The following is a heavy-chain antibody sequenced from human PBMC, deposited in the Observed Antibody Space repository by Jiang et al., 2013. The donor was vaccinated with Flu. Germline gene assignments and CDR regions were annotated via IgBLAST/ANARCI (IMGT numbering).Heavy chain of an antibody. CDR3: ARSSSTVVFIFDLG. J-gene: IGHJ2*01. D-gene: IGHD6-13*01. V-gene: IGHV5-51*01. Sequence: GAEVKKPGEFLKISCQVSGYRFTSNWIGWVRQMPGKGLEWLGIIYPGDSETTYSPSFEGQVTISVDKSISTAYLQWSSLKTSDTGIYFCARSSSTVVFIFDLGRGPGNLV. CDR2: IYPGDSET. CDR1: GYRFTSNW.